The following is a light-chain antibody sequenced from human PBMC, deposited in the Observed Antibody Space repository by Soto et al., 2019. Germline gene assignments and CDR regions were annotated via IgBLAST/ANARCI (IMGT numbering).Light chain of an antibody. J-gene: IGKJ2*01. CDR1: QDVVNY. CDR2: AAS. Sequence: DIQMTQSPSSLSASVGDRVTITCRAGQDVVNYLNWYQQKPGKAPRLLIYAASSLQSGVPSRFSGSGSGTTFTLTITDLQPEDVATYYCQQSRTTAYTFAQGTKVEIK. V-gene: IGKV1-39*01. CDR3: QQSRTTAYT.